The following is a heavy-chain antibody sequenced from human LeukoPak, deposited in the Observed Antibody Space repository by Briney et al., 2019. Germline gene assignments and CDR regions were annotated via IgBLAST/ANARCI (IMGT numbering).Heavy chain of an antibody. J-gene: IGHJ6*02. CDR3: ARNALLSDSDYGMDV. CDR1: GDSISNYY. CDR2: IYSSGIT. Sequence: SETLSLTCTVSGDSISNYYWSWIRQPAGKGLEWIGRIYSSGITNYSPSLKSRVTTSVDASKNQFSLKVTSVTAADTAVYYCARNALLSDSDYGMDVWGQGTTVTVSS. V-gene: IGHV4-4*07. D-gene: IGHD3-9*01.